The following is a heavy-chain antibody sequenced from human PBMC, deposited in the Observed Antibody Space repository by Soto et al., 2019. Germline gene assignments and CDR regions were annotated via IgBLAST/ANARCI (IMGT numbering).Heavy chain of an antibody. V-gene: IGHV1-2*04. D-gene: IGHD3-3*01. CDR1: GYTFTGYY. CDR3: AILYDFWSGPPELDV. J-gene: IGHJ6*02. CDR2: INPNSGGT. Sequence: ASVKVSCKASGYTFTGYYMHWVRQAPGQGLEWMGWINPNSGGTNYAQKFQGWVTMTRDTSISTAYMELSRLRSDDTAVYYCAILYDFWSGPPELDVWGQGTTVTVSS.